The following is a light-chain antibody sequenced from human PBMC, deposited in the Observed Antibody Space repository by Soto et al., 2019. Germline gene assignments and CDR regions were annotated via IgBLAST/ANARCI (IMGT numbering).Light chain of an antibody. CDR2: GAS. CDR1: QTISSSY. Sequence: DIVLTQSPDTLSLSPGETATLSCRASQTISSSYIAWYQQNPGQAPRLLIYGASSRASGIPDRFSGSGSGTDFTFTIGRLEPEDFAVYYCQQYGSSPITFGQGTRVEIK. V-gene: IGKV3-20*01. J-gene: IGKJ5*01. CDR3: QQYGSSPIT.